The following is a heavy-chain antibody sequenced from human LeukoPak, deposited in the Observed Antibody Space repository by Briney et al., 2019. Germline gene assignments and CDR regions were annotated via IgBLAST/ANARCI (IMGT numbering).Heavy chain of an antibody. CDR3: ARDEEAVASFDY. V-gene: IGHV3-48*02. D-gene: IGHD6-19*01. CDR1: GFTFSSYS. CDR2: ISSSSRTI. Sequence: PGGSLRLSCAASGFTFSSYSMNWVRQAPGKGLEWVSYISSSSRTIYYAVSVKGRFTISRDNAKNSLYLQMNSLRDEDTAVYYCARDEEAVASFDYWGQGTLVTVSS. J-gene: IGHJ4*02.